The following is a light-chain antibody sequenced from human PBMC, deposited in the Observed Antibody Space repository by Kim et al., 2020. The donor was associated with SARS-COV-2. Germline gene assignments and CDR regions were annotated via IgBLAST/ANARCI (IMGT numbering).Light chain of an antibody. CDR1: QSVSSSY. CDR3: QQYGTSVRYT. J-gene: IGKJ2*01. V-gene: IGKV3-20*01. CDR2: GAS. Sequence: SPGERATLSCRASQSVSSSYLAWYQQKPGQAPRLLSFGASNRATGIPDRFSGSGSGTDFTLTISRLEPEDFAVYYCQQYGTSVRYTFGQGTKLEI.